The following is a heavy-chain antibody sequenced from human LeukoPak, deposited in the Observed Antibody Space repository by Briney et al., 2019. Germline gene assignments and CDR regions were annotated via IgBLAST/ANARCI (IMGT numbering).Heavy chain of an antibody. D-gene: IGHD4-23*01. CDR3: ASTTVVTPSPFDY. Sequence: SETLSLTCTVSGGSISSSSYYWGWIRQPPGKGLEWIGSIYYSGSTYYNPSLKSRVTISVDTSKNQFSLKLSSVTAAVTAVYYCASTTVVTPSPFDYWGQGTLVTVSS. V-gene: IGHV4-39*01. J-gene: IGHJ4*02. CDR1: GGSISSSSYY. CDR2: IYYSGST.